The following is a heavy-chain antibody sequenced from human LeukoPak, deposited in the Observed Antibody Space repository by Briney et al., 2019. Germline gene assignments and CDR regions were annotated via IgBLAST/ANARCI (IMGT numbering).Heavy chain of an antibody. J-gene: IGHJ4*02. V-gene: IGHV4-39*01. CDR2: TYYSGST. CDR1: GGSISSSSYY. CDR3: ARRTSTLTIFGVVIEEYYFDY. Sequence: SETLSLTCTVSGGSISSSSYYWGWIRQPPGKGLEWIGSTYYSGSTYYNPSLKSRVTISVDTSKNQFSLKLSSVTAADTAVYYCARRTSTLTIFGVVIEEYYFDYWGQGTLVTVSS. D-gene: IGHD3-3*01.